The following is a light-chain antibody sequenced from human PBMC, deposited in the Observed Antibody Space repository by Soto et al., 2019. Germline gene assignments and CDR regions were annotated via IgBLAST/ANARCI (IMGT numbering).Light chain of an antibody. CDR2: GAS. J-gene: IGKJ4*01. V-gene: IGKV3-20*01. CDR1: QSVSNNY. Sequence: EIVLTQSPGTLSLSPGERATLSCRASQSVSNNYLAWYQQKPGQAPRLLIYGASNRATGIPDRFSGSGSGTEFTLTISSLQSEDCAIYYCQQYHTWPITFGGGTKVEIK. CDR3: QQYHTWPIT.